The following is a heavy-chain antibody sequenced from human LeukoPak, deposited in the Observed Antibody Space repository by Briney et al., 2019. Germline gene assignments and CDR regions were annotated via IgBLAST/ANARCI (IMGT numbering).Heavy chain of an antibody. CDR1: GYTFTSYA. V-gene: IGHV1-3*01. J-gene: IGHJ4*02. D-gene: IGHD3-9*01. CDR3: AREPELRYFDWVNGHPVDY. Sequence: EASVKVSCKASGYTFTSYAMHWARQAPGQRLEWMGWINAGNGNTKYSQKFQGRVTITRDTSASTAYMELSSLRSEDTAVYYCAREPELRYFDWVNGHPVDYWGQGTLVTVSS. CDR2: INAGNGNT.